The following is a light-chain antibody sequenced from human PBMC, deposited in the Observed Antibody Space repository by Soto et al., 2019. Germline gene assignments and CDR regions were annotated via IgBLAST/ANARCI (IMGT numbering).Light chain of an antibody. CDR3: QQYNNWPLT. CDR2: GAS. CDR1: QSVNSD. Sequence: ETVMTQSPATVSVSPGERVTLSCRASQSVNSDLAWYQHKPGQAPRLLVYGASTRATDIPARFSGSGSGTEFTLTISSLQSEDFAVYYCQQYNNWPLTFGGGTKVDIK. J-gene: IGKJ4*01. V-gene: IGKV3-15*01.